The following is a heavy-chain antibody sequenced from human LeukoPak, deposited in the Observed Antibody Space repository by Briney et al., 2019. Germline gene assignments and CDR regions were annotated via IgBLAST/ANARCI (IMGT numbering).Heavy chain of an antibody. CDR3: ARVGYYYDSSGYYGY. V-gene: IGHV3-48*01. D-gene: IGHD3-22*01. CDR2: ISSSSSTI. J-gene: IGHJ4*02. Sequence: YISSSSSTIYYADSVKGRFTISRDNAKNSLYLQMNSLRAEDTAVYYCARVGYYYDSSGYYGYWGQGTLVTVYS.